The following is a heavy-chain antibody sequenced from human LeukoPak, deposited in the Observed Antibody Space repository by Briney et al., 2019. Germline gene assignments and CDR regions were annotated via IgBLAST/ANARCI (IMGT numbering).Heavy chain of an antibody. D-gene: IGHD3-10*01. CDR1: GGTFSSYA. J-gene: IGHJ4*02. V-gene: IGHV1-69*13. CDR3: ARGITMVREGFDY. CDR2: IIPIFGTA. Sequence: SVKVSCKASGGTFSSYAISWVRQAPGQGLEWMGGIIPIFGTANYAQKFQGRVTITAGESTSTAYMELSSLRSEDTAVYYCARGITMVREGFDYWGQGTLVTVSS.